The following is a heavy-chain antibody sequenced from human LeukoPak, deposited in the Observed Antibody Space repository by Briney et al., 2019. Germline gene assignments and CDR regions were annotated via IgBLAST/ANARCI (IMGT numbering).Heavy chain of an antibody. Sequence: PSETLSLTCTVSGGSISSYYWSWIRQPPGEGLEWIGYIYTSGSTNYNPSLKSRVTISVDTSKNQFSLKLSSVTAADTAVYYCARTLGYCSSTSCYNYYYYYMDVWGKGTTVTVSS. D-gene: IGHD2-2*02. CDR1: GGSISSYY. CDR2: IYTSGST. CDR3: ARTLGYCSSTSCYNYYYYYMDV. V-gene: IGHV4-4*09. J-gene: IGHJ6*03.